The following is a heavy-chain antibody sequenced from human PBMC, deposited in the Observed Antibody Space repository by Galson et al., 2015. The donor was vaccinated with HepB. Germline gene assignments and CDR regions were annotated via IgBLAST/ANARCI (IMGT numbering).Heavy chain of an antibody. J-gene: IGHJ3*02. V-gene: IGHV2-5*02. Sequence: PALVKPTQTLTLTCTFSGFSLSTSAVGVGWIRQPPGKALEWLALIYWDDDKRYSPSLKSRLTITKDTSKNQVVLTMTNMDPVDTATYYCAHRTSEYCSGGSCYSGAFDIWGQGTMVTVSS. CDR2: IYWDDDK. D-gene: IGHD2-15*01. CDR1: GFSLSTSAVG. CDR3: AHRTSEYCSGGSCYSGAFDI.